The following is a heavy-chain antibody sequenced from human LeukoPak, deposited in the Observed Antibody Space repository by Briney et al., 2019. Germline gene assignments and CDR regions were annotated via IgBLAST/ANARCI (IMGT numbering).Heavy chain of an antibody. D-gene: IGHD2-2*01. Sequence: GGSRRLSCAASGFTFSSYAMSWVRQAPGKGLEWVSAISGSGGSTYYADSVKGRFTISRDNSKNTLYLQMNSLRAEDTAVYYCAKDISGEYCSSTSCYREPGYWGQGTLVTVSS. CDR1: GFTFSSYA. V-gene: IGHV3-23*01. J-gene: IGHJ4*02. CDR3: AKDISGEYCSSTSCYREPGY. CDR2: ISGSGGST.